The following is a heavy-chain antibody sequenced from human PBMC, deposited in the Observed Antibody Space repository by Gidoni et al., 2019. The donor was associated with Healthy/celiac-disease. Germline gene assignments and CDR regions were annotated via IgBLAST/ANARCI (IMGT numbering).Heavy chain of an antibody. D-gene: IGHD3-3*01. CDR3: ARVAVDFNFWSGYCDY. CDR1: GFTFCSYA. J-gene: IGHJ4*02. CDR2: ISYDGSNK. Sequence: QVQLVASGGGVFQPGWSVSISCPAYGFTFCSYAMHWVRQATGKGLEWVAVISYDGSNKYYADSVKGRFTISRDNSKNTLYLQMNSLRAEDTAVYYCARVAVDFNFWSGYCDYWGQGTLVTVSS. V-gene: IGHV3-30-3*01.